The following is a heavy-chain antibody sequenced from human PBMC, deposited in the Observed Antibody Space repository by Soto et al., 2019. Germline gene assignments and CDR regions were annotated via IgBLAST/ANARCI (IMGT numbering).Heavy chain of an antibody. J-gene: IGHJ6*02. CDR2: IYYSGST. D-gene: IGHD3-10*01. V-gene: IGHV4-61*08. CDR3: ARSPNYYYYGFDV. CDR1: GGSVSIGDYF. Sequence: SETLSLTCTVSGGSVSIGDYFWSWLRQSPGKRLEWIAYIYYSGSTNYNPSLKSRATISVDTSKSQVSLTLTSMTAADAALYYCARSPNYYYYGFDVWGQGTAVTVSS.